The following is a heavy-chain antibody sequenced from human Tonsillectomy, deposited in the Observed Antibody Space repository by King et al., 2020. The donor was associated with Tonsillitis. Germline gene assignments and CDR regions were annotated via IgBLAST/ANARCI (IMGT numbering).Heavy chain of an antibody. CDR2: IHYSGST. J-gene: IGHJ4*02. D-gene: IGHD2-15*01. Sequence: VQLQESGPGLVKPSETLSLTCAVSGGSISSYYWSWIRQPTGKGLEWIGYIHYSGSTKYNPSLKSRVTISIDTSKNQFSLKVNSVTAADTAVYYCARRHCSGGICNPYYFDLWGQGNLVIVSS. V-gene: IGHV4-59*08. CDR1: GGSISSYY. CDR3: ARRHCSGGICNPYYFDL.